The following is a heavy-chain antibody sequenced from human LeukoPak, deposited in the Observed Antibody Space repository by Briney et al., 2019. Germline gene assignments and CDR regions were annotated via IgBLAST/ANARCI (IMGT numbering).Heavy chain of an antibody. D-gene: IGHD5-24*01. V-gene: IGHV4-61*10. CDR3: ARDRGWLQDYGMDV. Sequence: PSETLSLTCTVSGGSISSGTFYWSWIRQSAGKGLEWIGRIDRSGSTNYNPSLKSRVTISVDTSKNQFSLKLSSVTAADTAVYYCARDRGWLQDYGMDVWGQGTTVTVSS. CDR1: GGSISSGTFY. J-gene: IGHJ6*02. CDR2: IDRSGST.